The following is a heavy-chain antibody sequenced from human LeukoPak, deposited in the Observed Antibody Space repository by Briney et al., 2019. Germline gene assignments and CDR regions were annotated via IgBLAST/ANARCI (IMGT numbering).Heavy chain of an antibody. J-gene: IGHJ3*02. CDR1: GYTFTSYY. CDR3: ARDHKRWLRPLNDAFDI. V-gene: IGHV1-46*01. CDR2: INPSGGST. Sequence: ASVKVSCKASGYTFTSYYMHWVRQAPGQGLEWMGIINPSGGSTSYAQKFQGRVTMTRDTSTSTVYMELSSLRSEDTAVYYCARDHKRWLRPLNDAFDIWGQGTMVTVSS. D-gene: IGHD5-24*01.